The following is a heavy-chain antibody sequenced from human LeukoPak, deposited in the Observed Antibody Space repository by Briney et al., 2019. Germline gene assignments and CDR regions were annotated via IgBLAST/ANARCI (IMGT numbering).Heavy chain of an antibody. CDR2: ISYDGSNK. Sequence: GGSLRLSCAASGFTFSSYAMHWVRQAPGKGLEWVAVISYDGSNKYYADSVKGRFTISRDNSKNTLYLQMNSLRAEDTAVYYCARELGSGWYVGTYWGQGALVTVSS. CDR1: GFTFSSYA. V-gene: IGHV3-30-3*01. J-gene: IGHJ4*02. D-gene: IGHD6-19*01. CDR3: ARELGSGWYVGTY.